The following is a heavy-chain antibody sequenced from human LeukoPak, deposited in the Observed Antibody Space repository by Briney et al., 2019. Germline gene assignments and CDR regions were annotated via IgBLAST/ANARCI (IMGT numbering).Heavy chain of an antibody. D-gene: IGHD2-21*02. J-gene: IGHJ4*02. CDR3: ARSLVTAISIGY. CDR1: GFTFSSYA. V-gene: IGHV3-21*01. CDR2: ISSSSSYI. Sequence: PGGSLRLSCAASGFTFSSYAMSWVRQAPGKGLEWVSSISSSSSYIYYADSVKGRFTISRDNAKDSLYLQMNSLRAEDTAVYYCARSLVTAISIGYWGQGTLVTVSS.